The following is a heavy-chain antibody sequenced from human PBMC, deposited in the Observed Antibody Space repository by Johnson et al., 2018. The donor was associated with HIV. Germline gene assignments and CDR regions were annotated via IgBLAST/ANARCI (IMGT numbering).Heavy chain of an antibody. D-gene: IGHD7-27*01. J-gene: IGHJ3*02. Sequence: QLVESGGGLVQPGGSLRLSCVGSGFSFDDYGMNWVRQGPGKGLEWVSGVKWNGGRTGSADSVKGRFSISRDNVKNSLDMQMNSLSDEDTALYYCARDPSTQYSRLTGDFGAFDIWGQGTMVIVSS. CDR1: GFSFDDYG. CDR3: ARDPSTQYSRLTGDFGAFDI. CDR2: VKWNGGRT. V-gene: IGHV3-20*04.